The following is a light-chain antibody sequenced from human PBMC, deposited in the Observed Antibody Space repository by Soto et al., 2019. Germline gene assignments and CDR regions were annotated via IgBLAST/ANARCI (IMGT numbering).Light chain of an antibody. V-gene: IGKV3-15*01. J-gene: IGKJ1*01. Sequence: EIEMTQSPATLSVSPGXEATLSCRASQSVSSNLAWYQQKPGQAPRLLIYGASTRATGIPARFSGSGSGTEFTLTISRLLSEDFAVYYCQHYYNWRPRFGQGTKVDIK. CDR3: QHYYNWRPR. CDR1: QSVSSN. CDR2: GAS.